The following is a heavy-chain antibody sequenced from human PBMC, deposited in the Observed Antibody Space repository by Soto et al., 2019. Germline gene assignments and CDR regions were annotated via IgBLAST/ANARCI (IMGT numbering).Heavy chain of an antibody. J-gene: IGHJ6*03. D-gene: IGHD6-6*01. V-gene: IGHV4-34*01. CDR1: GGSFSGDH. Sequence: SETLSLTCAVYGGSFSGDHWSWIRQPPGKGLEWIGEINHSGSTNYNPSLKSRVTISVDTSKNQFSLRLSSVTAAETAVYYCARVRENTAARRLGYYYYYMGVWGKGTTVTVSS. CDR2: INHSGST. CDR3: ARVRENTAARRLGYYYYYMGV.